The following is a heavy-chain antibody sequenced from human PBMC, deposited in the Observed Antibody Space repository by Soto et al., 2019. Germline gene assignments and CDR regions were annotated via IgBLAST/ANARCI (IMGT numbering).Heavy chain of an antibody. CDR3: AKARFYFDSSPYDS. V-gene: IGHV3-43D*04. D-gene: IGHD3-22*01. CDR2: INADGTDT. Sequence: LRLSCAASGFTFEDYALHWVRQASGKGPEWVSLINADGTDTYYAHSVNGRFTISRDNRKASFFLQMNSLRPEDSAMYYCAKARFYFDSSPYDSWGRGTLVTVSS. CDR1: GFTFEDYA. J-gene: IGHJ4*02.